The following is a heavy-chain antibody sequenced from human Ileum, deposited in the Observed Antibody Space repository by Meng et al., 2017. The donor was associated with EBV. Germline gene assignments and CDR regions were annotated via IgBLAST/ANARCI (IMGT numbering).Heavy chain of an antibody. V-gene: IGHV4-4*02. CDR3: AREVSNTSSWGSFDY. J-gene: IGHJ4*02. CDR1: GGSISSSNW. Sequence: QVQLQESGPGLVKPSGXLSLTCAVSGGSISSSNWWSWVRQPPGKGLEWIGEIYHGGSTNYNPSLKSRVTISVDNSKNQFSLKLSSVTAADTAVYFCAREVSNTSSWGSFDYWGQGALVTVSS. D-gene: IGHD6-13*01. CDR2: IYHGGST.